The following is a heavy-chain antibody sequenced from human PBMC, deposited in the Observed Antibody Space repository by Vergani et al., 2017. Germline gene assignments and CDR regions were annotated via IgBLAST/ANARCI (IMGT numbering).Heavy chain of an antibody. CDR2: ISGSGVSA. CDR1: GFDFSSYI. D-gene: IGHD3-10*01. J-gene: IGHJ4*02. V-gene: IGHV3-23*04. CDR3: AKQYFVSGNYLFDY. Sequence: QLVESGGGWVQPGGSLRLSCVVSGFDFSSYIMNWVRQAPGKGLECVSGISGSGVSAYYTDSVKGRFTISRDNSKNMLFLQMNNLRTEDTAIYYCAKQYFVSGNYLFDYWGQGTLVTVSS.